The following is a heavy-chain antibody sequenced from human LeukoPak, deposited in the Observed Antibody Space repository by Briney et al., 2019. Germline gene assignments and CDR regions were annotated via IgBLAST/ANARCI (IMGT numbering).Heavy chain of an antibody. CDR3: ARDGYGPTDY. Sequence: SETLSLTCTVSGGSFSGPYWRWIRQTPGKGLEWIGYIYHNGDTRYNPSLKSRVTMSVDTSKNQFSLKLNSVTPADTAVYYCARDGYGPTDYWGKGSLVTVSS. J-gene: IGHJ4*02. CDR1: GGSFSGPY. D-gene: IGHD5-18*01. CDR2: IYHNGDT. V-gene: IGHV4-59*11.